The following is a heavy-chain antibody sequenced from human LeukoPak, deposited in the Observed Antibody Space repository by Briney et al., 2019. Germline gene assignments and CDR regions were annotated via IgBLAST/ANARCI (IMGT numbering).Heavy chain of an antibody. CDR2: IYYSGST. D-gene: IGHD3-22*01. Sequence: KSSETLSLTCTVSGDSISSNSYYWGWIRQPPGKGLEWIGSIYYSGSTYNNPSLKSRVTISVDTSKNQFSLKLSSVTAADTAVYYCARDKKDYYDSSGYYYFAFDIWGQGTMVNVSS. CDR3: ARDKKDYYDSSGYYYFAFDI. J-gene: IGHJ3*02. CDR1: GDSISSNSYY. V-gene: IGHV4-39*07.